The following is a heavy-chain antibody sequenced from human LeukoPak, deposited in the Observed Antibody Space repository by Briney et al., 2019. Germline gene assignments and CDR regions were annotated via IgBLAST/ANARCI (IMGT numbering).Heavy chain of an antibody. Sequence: ASVKVSCKTSGYSFTSYYIHWVRQAPGQGLEWMGMINPSGGSTNYAQTFQGRVTMTRDMSTSTVYMELSSLRSEDTAVYYCARDSPMTTVTDDAFDIWGQGTMVTVSS. V-gene: IGHV1-46*01. CDR2: INPSGGST. CDR1: GYSFTSYY. D-gene: IGHD4-17*01. CDR3: ARDSPMTTVTDDAFDI. J-gene: IGHJ3*02.